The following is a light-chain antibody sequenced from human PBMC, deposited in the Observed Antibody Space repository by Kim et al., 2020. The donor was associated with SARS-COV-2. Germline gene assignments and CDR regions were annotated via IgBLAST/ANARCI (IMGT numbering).Light chain of an antibody. CDR3: QQYYSPLT. V-gene: IGKV1-5*01. CDR2: DAS. CDR1: QSISSW. J-gene: IGKJ4*01. Sequence: DIQMTQSPSTLSASVGDRVTITCRASQSISSWLAWYQQKPGKAPKLLIYDASSLEGGVPSRFSGSGSGTEFTLTISSLQPDDYATYYCQQYYSPLTFGGGTKLEI.